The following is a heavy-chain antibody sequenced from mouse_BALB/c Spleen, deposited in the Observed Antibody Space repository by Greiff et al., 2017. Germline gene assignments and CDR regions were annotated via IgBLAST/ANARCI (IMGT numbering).Heavy chain of an antibody. V-gene: IGHV5-4*02. CDR3: ARAYDYDGYYAMDY. CDR2: ISDGGSYT. CDR1: GFTFSDYY. Sequence: EVKLVESGGGLVKPGGSLKLSCAASGFTFSDYYMYWVRQTPEKRLEWVATISDGGSYTYYPDSVKGRFTISRDNAKNNLYLQMSSLKSEDTAMYYCARAYDYDGYYAMDYWGQGASVTVSS. D-gene: IGHD2-4*01. J-gene: IGHJ4*01.